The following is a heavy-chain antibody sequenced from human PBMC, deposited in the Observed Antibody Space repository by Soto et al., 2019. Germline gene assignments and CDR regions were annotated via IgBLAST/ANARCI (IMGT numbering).Heavy chain of an antibody. CDR1: ISIV. J-gene: IGHJ4*02. V-gene: IGHV4-4*02. CDR2: IYHSGST. Sequence: ISIVWVWVRKPPGKGLEWIGEIYHSGSTNYNPSLKSRVTISVDKSKNQFSLKLSSVTAADTAVYYCARVAVAGTRVDYWGQGTLVTVSS. CDR3: ARVAVAGTRVDY. D-gene: IGHD6-19*01.